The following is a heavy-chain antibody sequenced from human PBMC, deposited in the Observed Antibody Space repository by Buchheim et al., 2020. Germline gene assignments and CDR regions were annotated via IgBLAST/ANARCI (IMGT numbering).Heavy chain of an antibody. CDR1: GGSMGSDY. J-gene: IGHJ4*02. CDR3: ARRSGHSRGFDR. Sequence: QVQLQESGPGLVKPSETLSLTCTVSGGSMGSDYWSWIRQPPGKGLEWVGYIYYNGITYYSPSLTSRVTISLDTAKNQFSLKLNSVTAADTALYYCARRSGHSRGFDRWGQGTL. D-gene: IGHD3-3*01. V-gene: IGHV4-59*01. CDR2: IYYNGIT.